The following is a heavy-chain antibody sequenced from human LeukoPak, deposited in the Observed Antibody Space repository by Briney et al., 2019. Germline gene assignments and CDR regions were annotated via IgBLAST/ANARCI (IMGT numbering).Heavy chain of an antibody. CDR3: AKDLGYSYGSDY. CDR1: GFTFSSYA. V-gene: IGHV3-23*01. D-gene: IGHD5-18*01. Sequence: GGSLRLSCAASGFTFSSYAMSWVRQAPGKGLEWVSAISGSGGSTYYADSVKGRFTISRDNSKNTLYLQMNGLRAEDTAVYYCAKDLGYSYGSDYWGQGTLVTVSS. CDR2: ISGSGGST. J-gene: IGHJ4*02.